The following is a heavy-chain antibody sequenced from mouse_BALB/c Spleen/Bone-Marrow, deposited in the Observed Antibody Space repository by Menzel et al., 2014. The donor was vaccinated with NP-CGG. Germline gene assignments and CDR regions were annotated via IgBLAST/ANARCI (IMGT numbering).Heavy chain of an antibody. CDR1: GFSLTSYG. Sequence: VQLQQSGPGLVAPSQSLSVTCTVSGFSLTSYGVHWVRQPPGKGLEWLGVIWAGGSTNYNSALMSRLSISKDNSKSQVFLKMSSLQTDDTAMYYCARDRFDVWGAGTTVTVSS. CDR2: IWAGGST. V-gene: IGHV2-9*02. J-gene: IGHJ1*01. CDR3: ARDRFDV.